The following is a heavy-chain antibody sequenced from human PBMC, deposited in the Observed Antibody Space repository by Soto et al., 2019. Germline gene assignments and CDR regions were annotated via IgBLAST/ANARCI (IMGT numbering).Heavy chain of an antibody. V-gene: IGHV4-30-2*01. Sequence: PSETLSLTCAVSGGSIISGGYSWIWIRQPPGKGLEWIGYIYHSGSTYYNPSLKSRVTISVDRSKNQFSLKLSSVTAADTAVYYCASRTTNYYYYGMDVWGQGTTVTVSS. CDR1: GGSIISGGYS. CDR3: ASRTTNYYYYGMDV. J-gene: IGHJ6*02. CDR2: IYHSGST. D-gene: IGHD1-7*01.